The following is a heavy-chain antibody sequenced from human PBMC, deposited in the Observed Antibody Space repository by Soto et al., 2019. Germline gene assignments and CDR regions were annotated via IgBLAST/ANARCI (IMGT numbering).Heavy chain of an antibody. J-gene: IGHJ6*02. V-gene: IGHV3-43*01. Sequence: GGSLRLSCAASGFRFDDYNMHWVRQAPGKGLEWVSLITWNGANSYYADSVKGRFTISRDGTTKSLSLQMTSLKREDTGLYFCARETLTFGSALDVWGQGTTVTVSS. CDR3: ARETLTFGSALDV. CDR2: ITWNGANS. D-gene: IGHD3-3*01. CDR1: GFRFDDYN.